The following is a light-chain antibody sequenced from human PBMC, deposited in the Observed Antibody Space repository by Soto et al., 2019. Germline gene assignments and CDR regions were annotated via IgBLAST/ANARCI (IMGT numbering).Light chain of an antibody. CDR1: ESVSRN. V-gene: IGKV3-15*01. CDR3: QQYDQWPIT. CDR2: DAS. J-gene: IGKJ5*01. Sequence: EVVMTQSPATLSVSPGERATLSCRASESVSRNLAWYQQKPGQAPRLLIYDASTRATGIPARFSGSGSGTEFSFTVTSLQSEDFAVYYCQQYDQWPITFGQGTRLEIK.